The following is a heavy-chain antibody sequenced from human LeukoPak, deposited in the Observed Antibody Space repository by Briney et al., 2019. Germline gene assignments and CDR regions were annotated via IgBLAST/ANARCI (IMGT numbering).Heavy chain of an antibody. J-gene: IGHJ4*02. D-gene: IGHD5-18*01. V-gene: IGHV1-8*03. Sequence: ASVKVSCKASGYTFTSYDINWVRQATGQGLEWMGWMNPNSGNTGYAQKFQGRVTITRNTPISTAYMELSSLRSEDTAVYYCARGGRRIQLWPPHFGYWGQGTLVTVSS. CDR1: GYTFTSYD. CDR3: ARGGRRIQLWPPHFGY. CDR2: MNPNSGNT.